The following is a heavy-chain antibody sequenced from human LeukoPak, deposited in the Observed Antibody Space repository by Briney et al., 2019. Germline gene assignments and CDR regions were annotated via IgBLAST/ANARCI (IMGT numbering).Heavy chain of an antibody. CDR1: GFTFSSFA. Sequence: QPGGSLRLSCAASGFTFSSFAMSWVRQAPGKGLEWVAAISASGGTTYYADSVRGQFTISRDNSKSTLTLHMNSLRAGDTAVFYCAKDREFCTSTTCFYDYWGQGTLVTVSS. V-gene: IGHV3-23*01. CDR2: ISASGGTT. CDR3: AKDREFCTSTTCFYDY. J-gene: IGHJ4*02. D-gene: IGHD2-2*01.